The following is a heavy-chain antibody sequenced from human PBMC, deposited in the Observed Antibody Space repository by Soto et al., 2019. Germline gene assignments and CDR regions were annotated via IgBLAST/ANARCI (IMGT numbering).Heavy chain of an antibody. CDR1: GFVFSDYA. Sequence: GGSLRLSCVASGFVFSDYAMSWVRQAPGKGLEWVSAISAGGSDTYYADSVKGRFTVSRVNSESTLYLQMNTLRAEDTAVYYCVSWVSAHCYYWGQGTLVTVSS. V-gene: IGHV3-23*01. J-gene: IGHJ4*02. CDR2: ISAGGSDT. CDR3: VSWVSAHCYY. D-gene: IGHD3-16*01.